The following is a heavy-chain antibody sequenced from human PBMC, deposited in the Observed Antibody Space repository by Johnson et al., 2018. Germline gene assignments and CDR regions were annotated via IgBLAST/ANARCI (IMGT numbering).Heavy chain of an antibody. D-gene: IGHD3-22*01. J-gene: IGHJ3*02. CDR1: GFIFNNHA. CDR2: ISFSGNTA. CDR3: ATGSCGRNDDSSGLDI. Sequence: VQLVETGGGLVQAGGSLRLSCAASGFIFNNHAMTWVRQAPGQGLEYVSTISFSGNTAYYSDSVTGRFTLSRDTAKNSLYLQLNGLSDEDTAVYYCATGSCGRNDDSSGLDIWGQGTVVTVSS. V-gene: IGHV3-23*04.